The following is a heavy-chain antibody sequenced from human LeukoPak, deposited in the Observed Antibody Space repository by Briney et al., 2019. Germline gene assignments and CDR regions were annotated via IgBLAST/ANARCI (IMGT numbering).Heavy chain of an antibody. CDR1: GFTFSSYS. CDR2: ISSSSSYI. D-gene: IGHD2-15*01. Sequence: GGSLRLSCAASGFTFSSYSMNWVRQAPGKGLEWVSSISSSSSYIYYADSVKGRFTISRDNAKNSLYLQMNSLRAEDTAVYYCARDQGGGRYYYMDVWGKGTTVTVSS. J-gene: IGHJ6*03. V-gene: IGHV3-21*01. CDR3: ARDQGGGRYYYMDV.